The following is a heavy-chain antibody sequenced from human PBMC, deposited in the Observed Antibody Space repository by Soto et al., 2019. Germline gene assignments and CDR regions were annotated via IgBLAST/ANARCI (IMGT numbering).Heavy chain of an antibody. V-gene: IGHV3-74*01. CDR1: GYNFSPFW. CDR3: VRDRGYPDSFDV. CDR2: MNRDGSTK. Sequence: EVQLVESGGGLVQPGESLRLSCEASGYNFSPFWMHWVRQAPGKGLVWVSHMNRDGSTKGYADSVKGRFTISRDNAKNTLFLQMNSLKAEDTAVYYCVRDRGYPDSFDVWGRGTMVTVSS. J-gene: IGHJ3*01. D-gene: IGHD3-10*01.